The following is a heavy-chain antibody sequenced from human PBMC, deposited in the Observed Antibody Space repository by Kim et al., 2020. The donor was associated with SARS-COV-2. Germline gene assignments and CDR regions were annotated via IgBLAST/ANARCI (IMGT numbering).Heavy chain of an antibody. J-gene: IGHJ3*02. CDR2: INHSGST. V-gene: IGHV4-34*01. D-gene: IGHD3-3*01. CDR3: ARVPNTLRFLEWRSRGAFDI. CDR1: GGPFSGYY. Sequence: SETLSLTCTVYGGPFSGYYWSWIRQPPGKGLEWIGEINHSGSTNYNPSLKSRVTISVDTSKNQFSLKLSSVTAADTAVYYCARVPNTLRFLEWRSRGAFDIWGQGTMVTVSS.